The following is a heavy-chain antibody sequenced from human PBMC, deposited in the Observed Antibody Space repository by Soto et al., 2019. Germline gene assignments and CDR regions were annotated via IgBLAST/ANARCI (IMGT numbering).Heavy chain of an antibody. V-gene: IGHV3-74*01. Sequence: GGSLRLSCAASGFTFSSYWMHWVRQAPGKGLVWVSRINSDGSSTSYADSVKGRFTISRDSAKNTLYLQMNSLRAEDTAVYYCARDGAPDYDILTGYYQDYWGQGTLVTVSS. CDR1: GFTFSSYW. J-gene: IGHJ4*02. CDR3: ARDGAPDYDILTGYYQDY. CDR2: INSDGSST. D-gene: IGHD3-9*01.